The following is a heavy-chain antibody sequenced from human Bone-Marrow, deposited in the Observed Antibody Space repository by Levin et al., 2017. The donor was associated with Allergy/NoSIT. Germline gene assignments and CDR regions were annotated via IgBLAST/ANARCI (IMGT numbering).Heavy chain of an antibody. CDR2: INPSGGTT. V-gene: IGHV1-46*01. J-gene: IGHJ6*02. Sequence: ASVKVSCKASGYTFTSYHIQWVRQAPGQGLEWMGIINPSGGTTDYAYAQKFQGRLTMTSDTSTSTVYMELSSLRSEDTAVYYCARDQGSSSWFGIYYYYGMDVWGHGTAVTVSS. CDR3: ARDQGSSSWFGIYYYYGMDV. D-gene: IGHD6-13*01. CDR1: GYTFTSYH.